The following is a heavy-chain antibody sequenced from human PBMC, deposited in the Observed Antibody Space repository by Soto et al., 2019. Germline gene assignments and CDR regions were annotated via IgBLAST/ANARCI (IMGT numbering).Heavy chain of an antibody. V-gene: IGHV1-2*02. CDR1: GFTLSNYA. Sequence: SGGGVVQPGRSVRLSCAASGFTLSNYAMHWVRQAPGQGLEWMGWINPNSGGTNYAQKFQGRVTMTRDTSISTAYMELSRLRSDDTAVYYCARDAAYCGGDCYPDYWGQGTLVTVSS. D-gene: IGHD2-21*02. CDR3: ARDAAYCGGDCYPDY. J-gene: IGHJ4*02. CDR2: INPNSGGT.